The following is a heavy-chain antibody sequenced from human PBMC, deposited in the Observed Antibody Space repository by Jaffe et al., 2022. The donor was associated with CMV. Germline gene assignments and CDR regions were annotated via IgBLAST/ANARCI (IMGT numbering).Heavy chain of an antibody. V-gene: IGHV3-21*01. D-gene: IGHD3-22*01. CDR1: GFTFSSYS. J-gene: IGHJ6*02. CDR3: ARDARRGMIVVVITTADYYYGMDV. Sequence: EVQLVESGGGLVKPGGSLRLSCAASGFTFSSYSMNWVRQAPGKGLEWVSSISSSSSYIYYADSVKGRFTISRDNAKNSLYLQMNSLRAEDTAVYYCARDARRGMIVVVITTADYYYGMDVWGQGTTVTVSS. CDR2: ISSSSSYI.